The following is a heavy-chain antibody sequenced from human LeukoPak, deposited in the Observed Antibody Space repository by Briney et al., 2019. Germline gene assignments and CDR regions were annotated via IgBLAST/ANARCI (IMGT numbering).Heavy chain of an antibody. D-gene: IGHD5-18*01. CDR3: ARHSPYIYGETAPFDY. CDR1: GGSFSGYY. Sequence: SETLSLTCAVYGGSFSGYYWSWIRQPPGKGLEWIGEINHSGSTNYNPSLKSRVTISVDTSKNQFSLKLSSVTAADTAVYYCARHSPYIYGETAPFDYWGQGTLVTVSS. V-gene: IGHV4-34*01. J-gene: IGHJ4*02. CDR2: INHSGST.